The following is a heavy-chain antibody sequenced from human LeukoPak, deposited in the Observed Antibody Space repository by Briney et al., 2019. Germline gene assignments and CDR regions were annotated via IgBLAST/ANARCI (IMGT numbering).Heavy chain of an antibody. J-gene: IGHJ6*03. CDR2: INPSGGST. D-gene: IGHD2-8*01. CDR3: ARAIGYCTNGVCYTPPDYYYYMDV. V-gene: IGHV1-46*01. CDR1: GYTFTSYY. Sequence: EASVKVSCKASGYTFTSYYMHWVRQAPGQGLEWMGIINPSGGSTSYAQKFQGRVTMTRDMSTSTVYMELSSLRSEDTAVYYCARAIGYCTNGVCYTPPDYYYYMDVWGKGTTVTISS.